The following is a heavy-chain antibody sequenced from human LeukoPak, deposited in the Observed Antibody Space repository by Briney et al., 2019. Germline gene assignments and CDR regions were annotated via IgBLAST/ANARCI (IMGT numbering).Heavy chain of an antibody. CDR1: GFTFSGSA. CDR3: TLLLPPWADDSSGYYYVGDDY. CDR2: IRSKANSYAT. V-gene: IGHV3-73*01. D-gene: IGHD3-22*01. J-gene: IGHJ4*02. Sequence: PGRSLRLSCAASGFTFSGSAMHWVRQASGKGLEWVGRIRSKANSYATAYAASVKGRFTISRDDSKNTAYLQMNSLKTEDTAVYYCTLLLPPWADDSSGYYYVGDDYWGQGTLVTVSS.